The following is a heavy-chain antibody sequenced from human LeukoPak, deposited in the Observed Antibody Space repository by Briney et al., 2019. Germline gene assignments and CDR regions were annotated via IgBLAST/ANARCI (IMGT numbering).Heavy chain of an antibody. CDR3: ARDFRGYYYDSSGYMVDY. D-gene: IGHD3-22*01. CDR1: GFTFSSYS. Sequence: GGSLRLSCAASGFTFSSYSMNWVRQAPGKGLEWVSSISSSSSYIYYADSVKGRFTISRENAKNSLYLQMNSLRAEDTAVYYCARDFRGYYYDSSGYMVDYWGQGTLVTVSS. V-gene: IGHV3-21*01. CDR2: ISSSSSYI. J-gene: IGHJ4*02.